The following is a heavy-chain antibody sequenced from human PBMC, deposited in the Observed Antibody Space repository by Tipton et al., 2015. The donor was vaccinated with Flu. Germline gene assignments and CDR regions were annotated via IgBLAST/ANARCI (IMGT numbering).Heavy chain of an antibody. D-gene: IGHD1-26*01. V-gene: IGHV3-9*01. CDR1: GFTFDDYA. CDR2: ISWHGGQI. Sequence: LSLTCAASGFTFDDYAMYWVRQVPGRGLEWVSGISWHGGQIDYADSVKGRFIISRDNAKSSLFLQMNILRPEDAALYYCARGLTSTGAGATLFQYWGQGIQVTVSS. J-gene: IGHJ4*02. CDR3: ARGLTSTGAGATLFQY.